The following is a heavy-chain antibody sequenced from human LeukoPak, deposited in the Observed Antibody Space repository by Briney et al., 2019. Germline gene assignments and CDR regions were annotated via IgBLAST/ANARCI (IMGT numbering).Heavy chain of an antibody. CDR1: GFTFSSYW. D-gene: IGHD3-16*02. J-gene: IGHJ4*02. Sequence: GGSLRLSCAASGFTFSSYWMHWVRQAPGKGLVWVPRINSDGSSTSYADSVKGRFTISRDNAKNTLYLQMNSLRAEDTAVYYCARVFPFGGVIGLLGYWGQGTLVTVSS. V-gene: IGHV3-74*01. CDR3: ARVFPFGGVIGLLGY. CDR2: INSDGSST.